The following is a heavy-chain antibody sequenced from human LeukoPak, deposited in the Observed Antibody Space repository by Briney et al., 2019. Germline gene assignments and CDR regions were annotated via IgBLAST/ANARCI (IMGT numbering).Heavy chain of an antibody. D-gene: IGHD3-10*01. CDR2: IYYSGST. V-gene: IGHV4-59*01. J-gene: IGHJ4*02. CDR1: GGSISSYY. Sequence: SETLSLTCTVSGGSISSYYWSWIRQPPGKGLEWIGYIYYSGSTNYNPSLKSRVTISVDTSKNHFSLMLTSVTAADTAVYYCARLYGSGTYYDVVYWGQGILVTVSS. CDR3: ARLYGSGTYYDVVY.